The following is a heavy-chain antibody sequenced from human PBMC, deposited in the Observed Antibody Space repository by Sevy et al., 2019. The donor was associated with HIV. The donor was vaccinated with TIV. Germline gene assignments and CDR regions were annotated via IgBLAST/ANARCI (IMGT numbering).Heavy chain of an antibody. CDR3: VSLFLSYRSGWSYFDY. CDR1: GFTVNDKY. CDR2: IFSSGST. J-gene: IGHJ4*02. Sequence: GGSLRLSCAISGFTVNDKYIIWVRQAPGKGLEWVSVIFSSGSTYYADSAKGRFTISRDNSKMTVDRQMNSVRAEDTAVYYCVSLFLSYRSGWSYFDYWGQGTLVTVSS. V-gene: IGHV3-66*02. D-gene: IGHD6-19*01.